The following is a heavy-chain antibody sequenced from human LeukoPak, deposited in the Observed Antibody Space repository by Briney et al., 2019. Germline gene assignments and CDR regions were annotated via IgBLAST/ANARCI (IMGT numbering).Heavy chain of an antibody. CDR1: GGSISTGSYY. V-gene: IGHV4-39*01. CDR3: ARHLRTAMLNNWFDP. D-gene: IGHD2-21*02. Sequence: SGTLSLTCTVSGGSISTGSYYWGWIRQPPGKGLEWIGSSYYSGSTYYNPSLKSRVTISLDTSNNHFSLRLSSVTATDTAVYYCARHLRTAMLNNWFDPWGQGTLVTVSS. J-gene: IGHJ5*02. CDR2: SYYSGST.